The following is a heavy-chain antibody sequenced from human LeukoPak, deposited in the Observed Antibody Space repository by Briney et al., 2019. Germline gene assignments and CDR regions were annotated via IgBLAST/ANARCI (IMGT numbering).Heavy chain of an antibody. CDR3: AREHTTVTSLLDY. CDR2: ISYDGSNK. J-gene: IGHJ4*02. D-gene: IGHD4-17*01. V-gene: IGHV3-30*03. Sequence: GGSLRLSCAASGFTFSSYGMHWVRQAPGKGLEWVAVISYDGSNKYYADSVKGRFTISRDSSKNTMYLQMNSLRAEDTAVYYCAREHTTVTSLLDYWGQGTLVTVSS. CDR1: GFTFSSYG.